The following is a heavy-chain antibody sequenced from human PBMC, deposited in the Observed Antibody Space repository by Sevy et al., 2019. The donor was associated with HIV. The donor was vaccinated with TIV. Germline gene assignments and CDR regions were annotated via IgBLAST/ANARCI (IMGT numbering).Heavy chain of an antibody. CDR3: LTGRYYYYGMDV. J-gene: IGHJ6*02. CDR2: ISAYNGNT. CDR1: GYTFTSYG. D-gene: IGHD3-9*01. Sequence: ASVKVSCRASGYTFTSYGISWVRQAPGQGLEWMGWISAYNGNTNYAQKLQGRVTMTTDTSTSTAYMELRSLRSDDTAVYYCLTGRYYYYGMDVWGQGTTVTVSS. V-gene: IGHV1-18*01.